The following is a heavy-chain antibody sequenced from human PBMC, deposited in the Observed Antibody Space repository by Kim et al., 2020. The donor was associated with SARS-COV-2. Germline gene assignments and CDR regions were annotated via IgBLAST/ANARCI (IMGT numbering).Heavy chain of an antibody. J-gene: IGHJ5*02. Sequence: GGSLRLSCVASGFTFSSYSMNWVRQAPGKGLEWVSSISSSSRSMYYADSLKGRFTISRDNAKNSLFLRMSTLRAEDTAIYYCARGLSPLSGSRLDSWGQG. CDR1: GFTFSSYS. D-gene: IGHD2-15*01. CDR3: ARGLSPLSGSRLDS. CDR2: ISSSSRSM. V-gene: IGHV3-21*01.